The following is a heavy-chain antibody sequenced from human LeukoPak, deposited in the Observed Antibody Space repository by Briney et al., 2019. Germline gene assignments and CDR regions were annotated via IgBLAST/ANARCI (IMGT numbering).Heavy chain of an antibody. J-gene: IGHJ4*02. CDR1: GVSMSSSPYY. Sequence: SETLSLTCTVSGVSMSSSPYYWGWIRQPPGKGLEWIGTIYDSGNTNYNPSLRSRLTISVDTSKNQLSLRLSSVTAADTAAYYCARHVDYWGQGTLVTVSS. CDR2: IYDSGNT. V-gene: IGHV4-39*01. CDR3: ARHVDY.